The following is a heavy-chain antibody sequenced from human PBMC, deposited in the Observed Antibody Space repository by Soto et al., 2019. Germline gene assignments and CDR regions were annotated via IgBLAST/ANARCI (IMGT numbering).Heavy chain of an antibody. D-gene: IGHD2-15*01. Sequence: EEQLLESGGGLVQPGGSLRLSCAASGFTFSDHAMSWVRQAPGKGLEWVSGLGGSNSDTHYAASVEGRFTVSRDNSRSTLFLQMNSLRVEDTAVYYCAKDKVDHNSVWDPFDIWGQGTMVTVSA. CDR3: AKDKVDHNSVWDPFDI. CDR2: LGGSNSDT. J-gene: IGHJ3*02. CDR1: GFTFSDHA. V-gene: IGHV3-23*01.